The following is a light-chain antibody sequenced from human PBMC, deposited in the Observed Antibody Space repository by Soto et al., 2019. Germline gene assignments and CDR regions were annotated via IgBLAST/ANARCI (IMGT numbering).Light chain of an antibody. Sequence: QSALTQPASVSGSPGQSITISCTGTSSDVGGYNYVSWYQHHPGKAPKLMIYDVSNRPSGVSNRFSGSKSGNTASPTISGLQAEDEADYYCNSYTSSSTLVFGSGTKLTVL. CDR2: DVS. J-gene: IGLJ1*01. CDR1: SSDVGGYNY. V-gene: IGLV2-14*03. CDR3: NSYTSSSTLV.